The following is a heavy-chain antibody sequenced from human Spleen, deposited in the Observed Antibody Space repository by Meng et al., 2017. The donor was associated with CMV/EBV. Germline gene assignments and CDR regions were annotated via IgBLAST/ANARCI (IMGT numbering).Heavy chain of an antibody. Sequence: LRLACGASEFSRTDDWMSWVRQAAGKGLEWIGRIRSNNDGGTTDYAAPVKGRFTISRKESKDTIYLQINDLKTEDTAVYYCTDIGRWGQGTLVTVSS. CDR3: TDIGR. CDR2: IRSNNDGGTT. CDR1: EFSRTDDW. V-gene: IGHV3-15*01. J-gene: IGHJ4*02.